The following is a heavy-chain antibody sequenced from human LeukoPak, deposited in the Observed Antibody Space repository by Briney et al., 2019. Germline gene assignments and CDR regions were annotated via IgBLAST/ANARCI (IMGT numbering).Heavy chain of an antibody. CDR2: ISSSSSTI. J-gene: IGHJ3*02. Sequence: GGSLRLSCAASGYTFSGYSMIWVRQAPGKGLEWVSYISSSSSTIYYADSVKGRFTISRDNAKNSLYLQMNSLRDEDTAVYYCASDLSGRYAFDIWGQGTMVTVSS. D-gene: IGHD3-10*01. CDR1: GYTFSGYS. V-gene: IGHV3-48*02. CDR3: ASDLSGRYAFDI.